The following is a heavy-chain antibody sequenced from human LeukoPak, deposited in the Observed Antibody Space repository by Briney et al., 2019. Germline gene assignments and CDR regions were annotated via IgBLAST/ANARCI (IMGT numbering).Heavy chain of an antibody. CDR2: MNPNSGNT. CDR1: GYTFTSYD. D-gene: IGHD5-18*01. V-gene: IGHV1-8*01. Sequence: ASVKVSCKASGYTFTSYDINWARQATGQGLEWMGWMNPNSGNTGYAQKFQGRVTMTRNTSISTAYMELSSLRSEDTAVYYCARNPSYGFVSYYYYYMDVWGKGTTVTVSS. J-gene: IGHJ6*03. CDR3: ARNPSYGFVSYYYYYMDV.